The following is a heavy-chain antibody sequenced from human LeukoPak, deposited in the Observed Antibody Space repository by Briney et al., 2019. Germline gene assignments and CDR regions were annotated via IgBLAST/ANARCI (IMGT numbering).Heavy chain of an antibody. CDR1: GFTVSSNY. V-gene: IGHV3-23*01. Sequence: QAGGSLRLSCAASGFTVSSNYMSWVRQAPGKGLEWVSIVSASGATTYYADSVRGRFTISRDNSRATLVLQLNGLRAEDTAIYYCVKKGGSWTPRFDAWGQGILVTVSS. CDR2: VSASGATT. J-gene: IGHJ5*02. CDR3: VKKGGSWTPRFDA. D-gene: IGHD6-13*01.